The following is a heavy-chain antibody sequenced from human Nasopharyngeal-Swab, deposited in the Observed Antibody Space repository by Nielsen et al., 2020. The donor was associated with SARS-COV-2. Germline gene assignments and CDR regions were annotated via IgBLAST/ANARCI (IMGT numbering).Heavy chain of an antibody. J-gene: IGHJ4*02. V-gene: IGHV1-3*01. CDR3: ARGGPSSWPADQYSGSPIQL. D-gene: IGHD1-26*01. Sequence: WVRQAPGQGLEWMGWINAGNGNTKYSQKFQGRVTITRDTSASTAYMELSSLRSEDTAVYYCARGGPSSWPADQYSGSPIQLWGQGTLVTVSS. CDR2: INAGNGNT.